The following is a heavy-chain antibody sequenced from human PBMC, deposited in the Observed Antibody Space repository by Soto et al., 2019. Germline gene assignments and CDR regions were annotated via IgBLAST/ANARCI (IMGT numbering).Heavy chain of an antibody. Sequence: QVQLVQSGAEVKKPGSSVKVSCKASGGTFSSYTISWVRQAPGQGLEWMGRIIPILGIANYAQKFQGRVTXXAXKXXSTAYMELSSLRSEDTAVYYCARVKAAAVTNWFDPWGQGTLVTVSS. CDR3: ARVKAAAVTNWFDP. CDR1: GGTFSSYT. V-gene: IGHV1-69*02. J-gene: IGHJ5*02. D-gene: IGHD6-13*01. CDR2: IIPILGIA.